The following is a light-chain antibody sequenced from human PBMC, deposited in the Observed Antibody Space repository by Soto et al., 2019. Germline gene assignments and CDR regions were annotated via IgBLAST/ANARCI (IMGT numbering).Light chain of an antibody. J-gene: IGLJ2*01. Sequence: QAVVTQEPSLTVSPGGTVTLTCGSSTGAVTSGHYPYWFQQKPGQAPRTLIYDTSNKHSWTPARFSGSLLGGKAALTLSGAQHADEAEYYCLLSYSGARLVVFGGGTKLTVL. CDR3: LLSYSGARLVV. V-gene: IGLV7-46*01. CDR2: DTS. CDR1: TGAVTSGHY.